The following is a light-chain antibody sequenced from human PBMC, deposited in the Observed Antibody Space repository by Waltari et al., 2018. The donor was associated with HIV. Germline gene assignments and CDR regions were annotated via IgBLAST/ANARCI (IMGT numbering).Light chain of an antibody. CDR2: DVS. J-gene: IGLJ2*01. V-gene: IGLV2-14*03. CDR3: GSSMTNVNMDV. CDR1: SSDSGGFKS. Sequence: QSALTQPASVSGSPGQSITISCTGTSSDSGGFKSVSWYQQSPGKAPQLIIYDVSYRPSGVSNRFSGSKSGNPASLTISGLQAEDEADYYCGSSMTNVNMDVFGGGTKLTVL.